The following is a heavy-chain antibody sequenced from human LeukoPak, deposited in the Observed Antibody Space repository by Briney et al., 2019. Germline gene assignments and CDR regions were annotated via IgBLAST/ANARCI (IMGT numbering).Heavy chain of an antibody. CDR1: GGSISSYY. V-gene: IGHV4-59*01. CDR2: IYYSGST. Sequence: SETLSLTCTVPGGSISSYYWSWIRQPPRKGLEWIGYIYYSGSTNYNPSLKSRVTISVDTSKNQFSLKLSSVTAADTAVYYCASGGYSYGYNVYWGQGTLVTVSS. D-gene: IGHD5-18*01. CDR3: ASGGYSYGYNVY. J-gene: IGHJ4*02.